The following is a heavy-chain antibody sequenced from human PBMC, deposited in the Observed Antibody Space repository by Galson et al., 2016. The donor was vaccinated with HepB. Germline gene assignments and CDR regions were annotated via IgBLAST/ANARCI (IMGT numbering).Heavy chain of an antibody. V-gene: IGHV2-70*04. CDR2: IDWDDDK. D-gene: IGHD3-22*01. Sequence: PALVKPTQTLTLTCTFSGFSLSTTGVRVSWIRQSPGKALEWLARIDWDDDKFYSASLTTRLTISKETSKNQVVLTMTNMDPVDTATHYCHYYDTSGYQGVVDFWGQGTLVTVSS. J-gene: IGHJ4*02. CDR1: GFSLSTTGVR. CDR3: HYYDTSGYQGVVDF.